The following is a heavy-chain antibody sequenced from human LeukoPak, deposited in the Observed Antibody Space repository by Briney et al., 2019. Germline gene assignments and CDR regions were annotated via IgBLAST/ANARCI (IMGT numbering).Heavy chain of an antibody. J-gene: IGHJ4*02. CDR2: ISGSGGST. CDR1: GFTFSSYA. Sequence: GGSLRLSCAASGFTFSSYAMSWVRQAPGKGLEWVSAISGSGGSTYYADSVKGRFTISRDNSKNTLYLQMNSLRAEDTAVYYCAKGREASGAAAGSIDYWGQGTLVTVSS. CDR3: AKGREASGAAAGSIDY. D-gene: IGHD6-13*01. V-gene: IGHV3-23*01.